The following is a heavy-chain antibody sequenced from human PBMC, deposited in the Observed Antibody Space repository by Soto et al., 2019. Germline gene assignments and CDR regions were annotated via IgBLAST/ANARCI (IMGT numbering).Heavy chain of an antibody. CDR3: ARDSSGWSSYYYYGMDV. Sequence: ASVKVSCKASGYTFTSYGISWVRQAPGQGLEWMGWISAYNGNTNYAQKLQGRVTMTTDTPTSTAYMELRSLRSDDTAVYYCARDSSGWSSYYYYGMDVWGQGTTVTVSS. V-gene: IGHV1-18*01. D-gene: IGHD6-19*01. CDR2: ISAYNGNT. CDR1: GYTFTSYG. J-gene: IGHJ6*02.